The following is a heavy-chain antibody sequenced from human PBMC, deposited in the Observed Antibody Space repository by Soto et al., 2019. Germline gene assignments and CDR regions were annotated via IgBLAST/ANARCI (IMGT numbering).Heavy chain of an antibody. V-gene: IGHV3-23*01. Sequence: EAQLLESGGGLVQPGGSLRLSCAASGFSFDTYAMSWFRQAPGKGLEGVSSISGSGGNTYYADSVKGRFTISRDNSKNILYLQMTSLRAEDTALYYCAKLGMTTINRDYWGQGTQVTVSS. CDR2: ISGSGGNT. D-gene: IGHD5-12*01. CDR3: AKLGMTTINRDY. J-gene: IGHJ4*02. CDR1: GFSFDTYA.